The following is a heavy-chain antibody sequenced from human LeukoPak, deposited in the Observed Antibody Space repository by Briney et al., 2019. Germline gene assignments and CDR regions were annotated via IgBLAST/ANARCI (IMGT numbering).Heavy chain of an antibody. V-gene: IGHV1-69*06. D-gene: IGHD3-3*01. CDR2: IIPIFGTA. CDR3: ARAYDFWSGYSWDYYYYGMDV. Sequence: GASVKVSCKASGGTFSSYAISWVRQAPGQGLEWMGGIIPIFGTANYAQKFQGRVTITADKSTSTAYMELSSLRSEDTAVYYCARAYDFWSGYSWDYYYYGMDVWGQGTTVTVSS. J-gene: IGHJ6*02. CDR1: GGTFSSYA.